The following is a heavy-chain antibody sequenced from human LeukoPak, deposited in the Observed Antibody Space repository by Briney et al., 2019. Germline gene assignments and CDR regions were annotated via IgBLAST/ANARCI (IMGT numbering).Heavy chain of an antibody. CDR1: GFTFSSYG. CDR3: ARGTLTVTPFDY. Sequence: GGSLRLSCAASGFTFSSYGMHWVRQAPGKGLEWVAVISYDGSNKYYADSVKGRFTISRDNSKNTLYLQMNSLRAEDTAVYYCARGTLTVTPFDYWGQGTLVTVSS. CDR2: ISYDGSNK. J-gene: IGHJ4*02. D-gene: IGHD4-17*01. V-gene: IGHV3-30*03.